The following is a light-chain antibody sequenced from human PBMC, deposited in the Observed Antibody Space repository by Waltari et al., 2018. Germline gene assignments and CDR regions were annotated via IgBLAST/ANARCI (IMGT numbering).Light chain of an antibody. Sequence: EIVMTQSPATLSVSPGERATLSCRASQSILSNLAWYQQKPAQAPRLLLYGASTRATDFPARFSGRGSGTEFTLTISSMQSEDFAIYYCQQYHIWPYTFGQGTKLDIK. V-gene: IGKV3-15*01. J-gene: IGKJ2*01. CDR3: QQYHIWPYT. CDR2: GAS. CDR1: QSILSN.